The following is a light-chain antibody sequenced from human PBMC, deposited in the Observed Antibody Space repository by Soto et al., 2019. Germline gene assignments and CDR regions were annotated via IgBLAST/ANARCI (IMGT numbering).Light chain of an antibody. V-gene: IGKV1-5*03. J-gene: IGKJ1*01. Sequence: DIQRTPSPSTLSASVGDRATITCRASQSISSWLAWYQQKPGKAPKLLIYKASSLESGVPSRFRGSGSGTEFTLPISSMKPEEFATDYCQQYNSYWTLGKGTKVEVK. CDR1: QSISSW. CDR2: KAS. CDR3: QQYNSYWT.